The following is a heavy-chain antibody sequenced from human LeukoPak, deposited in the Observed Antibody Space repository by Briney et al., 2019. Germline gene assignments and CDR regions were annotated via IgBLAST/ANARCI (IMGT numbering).Heavy chain of an antibody. D-gene: IGHD3-22*01. CDR2: IYHSGRT. CDR3: ARRRYYDSACYFE. Sequence: PSETLSLTCAVSGDSISSSSYYWGWIRQSPGKGLEWIGDIYHSGRTYYNPSLKSRVAISVDTSKNQFSLRLSPMTAADTAVFYCARRRYYDSACYFEWGRGTLVTVSS. V-gene: IGHV4-39*01. J-gene: IGHJ1*01. CDR1: GDSISSSSYY.